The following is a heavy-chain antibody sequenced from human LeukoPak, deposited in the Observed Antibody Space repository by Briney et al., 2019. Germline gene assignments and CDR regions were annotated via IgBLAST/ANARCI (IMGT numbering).Heavy chain of an antibody. D-gene: IGHD2-2*01. Sequence: SGGSLRLSCAPSGFTFSDYYMSWIRQAPGKGLEWVSYISSSGNTIYCADSVKGRFTISRDNAKNSLYLQMNSLRAEDTAVYYCARGASSIDYYYGMDVWGQGTTVTVSS. V-gene: IGHV3-11*01. CDR2: ISSSGNTI. CDR3: ARGASSIDYYYGMDV. CDR1: GFTFSDYY. J-gene: IGHJ6*02.